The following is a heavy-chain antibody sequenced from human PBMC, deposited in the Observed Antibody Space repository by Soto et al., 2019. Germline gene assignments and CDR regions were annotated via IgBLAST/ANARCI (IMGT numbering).Heavy chain of an antibody. CDR1: AYSFTSYG. CDR3: ARWSYYDSSGYYYLGMYNWFDP. D-gene: IGHD3-22*01. Sequence: GASVKVSCKTSAYSFTSYGFTWVRQAPGQGLEWMGWISAYNGNTNYAQKLQGRVTMTTDTSTSTAYMELRSLRSDDTAVYYCARWSYYDSSGYYYLGMYNWFDPWGQGTLVTVSS. J-gene: IGHJ5*02. V-gene: IGHV1-18*01. CDR2: ISAYNGNT.